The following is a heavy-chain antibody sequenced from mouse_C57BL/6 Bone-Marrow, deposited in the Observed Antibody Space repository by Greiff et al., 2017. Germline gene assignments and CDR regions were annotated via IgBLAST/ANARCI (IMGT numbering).Heavy chain of an antibody. CDR1: GYTFTSYW. V-gene: IGHV1-50*01. D-gene: IGHD2-3*01. Sequence: VQLQQPGAELVKPGASVKLSCKASGYTFTSYWMQWVKQRPGPGLEWIGEIDPSDSYTNYNQKFKGKATLTVDTSSSTAYMQLSSLTSEDSAVYYCARDGCYWYFDVWGTGTTVTVSS. J-gene: IGHJ1*03. CDR3: ARDGCYWYFDV. CDR2: IDPSDSYT.